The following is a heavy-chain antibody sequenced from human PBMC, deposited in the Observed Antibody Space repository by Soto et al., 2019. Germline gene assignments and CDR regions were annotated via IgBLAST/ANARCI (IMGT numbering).Heavy chain of an antibody. Sequence: GESLTISFRSFGYTFTNYWIGWVRQMPGKGPEWMGIIYPGDSGTKYNPSFQGQVTISANKSITTTYLQWSSLKASDTAMYYCARYWHSYSLNYYRGMDVWGQGTTVTVSS. CDR3: ARYWHSYSLNYYRGMDV. D-gene: IGHD5-18*01. CDR1: GYTFTNYW. J-gene: IGHJ6*02. V-gene: IGHV5-51*01. CDR2: IYPGDSGT.